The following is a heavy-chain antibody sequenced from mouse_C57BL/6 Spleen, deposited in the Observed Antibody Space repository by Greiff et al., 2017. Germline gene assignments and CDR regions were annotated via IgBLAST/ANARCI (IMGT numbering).Heavy chain of an antibody. J-gene: IGHJ2*01. CDR3: AREGNGNPIDY. Sequence: VQLKQSGPELVKPGASVKISCKASGYSFTGYYMNWVKQSPEKSLEWIGEINPSTGGTTYNQKFKAKATLTVDKSSSTAYMQLKSLTSEDSAVYYCAREGNGNPIDYWGQGTTLTVSS. CDR2: INPSTGGT. CDR1: GYSFTGYY. D-gene: IGHD2-1*01. V-gene: IGHV1-42*01.